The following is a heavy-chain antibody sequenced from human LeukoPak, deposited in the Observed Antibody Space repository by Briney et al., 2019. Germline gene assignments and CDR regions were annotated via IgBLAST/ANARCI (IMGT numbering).Heavy chain of an antibody. CDR3: ARSGCCSGGSCYSCTYDI. CDR2: IYHSGST. CDR1: GYSISSGYY. J-gene: IGHJ3*02. Sequence: SETLSLTCTVSGYSISSGYYWGWIRQPPGKGLEWIGSIYHSGSTYYNPSLKSRVTISVDTSKNQFSLKLSSVTAADTAVYYCARSGCCSGGSCYSCTYDIWGQGTMVTVSS. D-gene: IGHD2-15*01. V-gene: IGHV4-38-2*02.